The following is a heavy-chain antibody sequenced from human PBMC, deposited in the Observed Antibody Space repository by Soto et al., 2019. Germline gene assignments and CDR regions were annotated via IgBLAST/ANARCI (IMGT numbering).Heavy chain of an antibody. CDR3: ARGMTIVGVVTHPPDY. Sequence: ASVKVSCKASGYTFTSYDINWVRQATGQGLEWMGWMNPNSGNTGYAQKFQGRVTMTRNTSISTAYMELSSLRSEDTAVYYCARGMTIVGVVTHPPDYWGKGNLVTVSS. CDR1: GYTFTSYD. J-gene: IGHJ4*02. V-gene: IGHV1-8*01. D-gene: IGHD3-3*01. CDR2: MNPNSGNT.